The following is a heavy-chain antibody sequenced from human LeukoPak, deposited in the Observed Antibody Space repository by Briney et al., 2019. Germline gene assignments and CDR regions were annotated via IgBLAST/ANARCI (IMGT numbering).Heavy chain of an antibody. Sequence: GGSLRLSCAASGFTFGTYAMNWVRQAPGKGLEWVAVISDDGRHNYYADSVKGRFTISRDNSKNTLYLQMNSLRAEDTAVYYCAKDSSGDYYDSSGYYQDDAFDIWGQGTMVTASS. CDR2: ISDDGRHN. CDR1: GFTFGTYA. J-gene: IGHJ3*02. D-gene: IGHD3-22*01. V-gene: IGHV3-30*04. CDR3: AKDSSGDYYDSSGYYQDDAFDI.